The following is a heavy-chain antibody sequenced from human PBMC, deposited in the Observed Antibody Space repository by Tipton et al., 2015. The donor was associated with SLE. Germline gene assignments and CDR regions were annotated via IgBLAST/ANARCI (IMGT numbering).Heavy chain of an antibody. CDR3: ASSSGSMVTTWYFDL. CDR1: GGSFSGYY. J-gene: IGHJ2*01. D-gene: IGHD4-17*01. CDR2: INHSGST. V-gene: IGHV4-34*01. Sequence: LRLSCAVYGGSFSGYYWNWIRQPPGKGLEWIGEINHSGSTNYNPSLKSRVTISVDTSKNQFSLKLSSVTAADTAAYYCASSSGSMVTTWYFDLWGRGTLVTVAS.